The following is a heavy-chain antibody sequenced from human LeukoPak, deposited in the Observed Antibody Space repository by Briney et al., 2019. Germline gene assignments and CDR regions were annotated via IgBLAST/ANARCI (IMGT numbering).Heavy chain of an antibody. V-gene: IGHV1-2*02. CDR2: INPNSGGT. Sequence: ASVKVSCQASGYTFTGYYMHWVRQAPGQGLEWMGWINPNSGGTNYAQKFQGRVTMTRDTSISTAYMELSRLRSDDTAVYYCARDLSVVAAFCGGWGQGTLVTVSS. CDR1: GYTFTGYY. CDR3: ARDLSVVAAFCGG. J-gene: IGHJ4*02. D-gene: IGHD2-15*01.